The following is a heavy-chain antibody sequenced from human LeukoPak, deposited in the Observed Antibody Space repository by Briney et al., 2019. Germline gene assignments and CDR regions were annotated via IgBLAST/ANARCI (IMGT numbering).Heavy chain of an antibody. J-gene: IGHJ4*02. V-gene: IGHV4-39*07. CDR1: SGSISSKKYY. Sequence: PSETLSLTCNVSSGSISSKKYYWGWIRQPPGKALEWVGSVFYSGTTYYNPSLKSRVIISLDTPKNQFSLNLSSVTAADTAVYYCARDGYSGNDGLWGQGTLVTVSS. D-gene: IGHD5-12*01. CDR3: ARDGYSGNDGL. CDR2: VFYSGTT.